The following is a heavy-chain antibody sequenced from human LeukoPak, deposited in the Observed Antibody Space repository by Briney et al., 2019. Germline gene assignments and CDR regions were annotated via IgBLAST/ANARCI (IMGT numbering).Heavy chain of an antibody. V-gene: IGHV3-7*03. CDR3: AKDSAGDYDSSGFDY. CDR1: GFTFSSYW. Sequence: GGSLRLSCAASGFTFSSYWMSWVRQAPGKGLEWVANIKQDGSEKYYVDSVKGRFTISRDNAKNSLYLQMNSLRAEDTAVYYCAKDSAGDYDSSGFDYWGQGTLVTVSS. CDR2: IKQDGSEK. D-gene: IGHD3-22*01. J-gene: IGHJ4*02.